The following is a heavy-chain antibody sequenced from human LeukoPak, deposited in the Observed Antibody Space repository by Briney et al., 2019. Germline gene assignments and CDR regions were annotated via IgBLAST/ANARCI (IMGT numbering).Heavy chain of an antibody. CDR2: INPSGST. CDR1: GGSFSGYH. D-gene: IGHD2-15*01. J-gene: IGHJ6*02. Sequence: SETLSLTCAVYGGSFSGYHWTWIRQSPGKGLEWIGDINPSGSTYYNPSLKSRLTISVDTSKNHFSLELSSVTAADTAVYYCVRHAATRHNYGMDVWGQGTTVTVSS. CDR3: VRHAATRHNYGMDV. V-gene: IGHV4-34*01.